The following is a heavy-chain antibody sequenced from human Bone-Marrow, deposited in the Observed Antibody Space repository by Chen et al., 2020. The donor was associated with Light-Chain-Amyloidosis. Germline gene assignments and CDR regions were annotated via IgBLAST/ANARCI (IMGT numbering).Heavy chain of an antibody. CDR2: MRGTGGST. J-gene: IGHJ4*02. CDR1: GFTFNNYA. D-gene: IGHD3-10*01. Sequence: EVQLLESGGGLVQPGGSLRLSCAASGFTFNNYAMSWVRQAPGKGLEWVSAMRGTGGSTCYADSMKGRFTISRDNSKNTLYLQMNSLRAEDTAVYYCAKEIAEIGQGVLDDWGQGTLVTVSS. CDR3: AKEIAEIGQGVLDD. V-gene: IGHV3-23*01.